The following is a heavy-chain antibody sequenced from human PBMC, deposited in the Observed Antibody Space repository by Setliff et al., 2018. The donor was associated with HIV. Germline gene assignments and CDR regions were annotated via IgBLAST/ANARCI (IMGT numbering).Heavy chain of an antibody. Sequence: GESLKISCAASGFTFSDYSMHWVRQAPGKGLEWVTFIWYDGSDKYYLDSVKGRFTISRDNSKNTLYLQMNNLRPEDTAVYYCAKDFQWSTVNTPLNYQYGMDVWGQGTTVTVSS. CDR2: IWYDGSDK. D-gene: IGHD4-17*01. CDR1: GFTFSDYS. CDR3: AKDFQWSTVNTPLNYQYGMDV. J-gene: IGHJ6*02. V-gene: IGHV3-33*03.